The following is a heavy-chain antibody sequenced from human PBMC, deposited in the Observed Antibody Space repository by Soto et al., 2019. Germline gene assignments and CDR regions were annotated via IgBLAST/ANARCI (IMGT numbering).Heavy chain of an antibody. CDR1: GGSISSGDNY. Sequence: QVQLQESGPGLVKPSQTLSLTCTVSGGSISSGDNYWGWIRQPPGKGLEWIAYIHYSGSTYYNPSLKSRVTTSVDTSKNHFSLKLSSVTAADTAVYYCARDHYGDYGPAGGYYFDHWGQGTLVTVSS. J-gene: IGHJ4*02. CDR3: ARDHYGDYGPAGGYYFDH. D-gene: IGHD4-17*01. V-gene: IGHV4-30-4*01. CDR2: IHYSGST.